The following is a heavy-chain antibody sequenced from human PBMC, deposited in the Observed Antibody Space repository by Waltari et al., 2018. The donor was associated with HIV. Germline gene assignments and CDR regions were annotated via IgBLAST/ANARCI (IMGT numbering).Heavy chain of an antibody. CDR1: GDSVSSNSAA. J-gene: IGHJ6*02. CDR3: VRDWWKDAYYYSGMDV. CDR2: TYYRSKWYN. V-gene: IGHV6-1*01. Sequence: QVQLQQSGPGLVKPSQTLSLTCAIPGDSVSSNSAAWNRIRQSPSRGLEWLGRTYYRSKWYNDYAVSVKGRITINPDTSKNQFSLQLNSVTPEDTAVYYCVRDWWKDAYYYSGMDVWGQGTTVTVSS. D-gene: IGHD1-1*01.